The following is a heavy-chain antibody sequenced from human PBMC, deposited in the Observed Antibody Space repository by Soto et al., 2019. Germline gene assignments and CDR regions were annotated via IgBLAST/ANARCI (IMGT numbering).Heavy chain of an antibody. J-gene: IGHJ4*02. CDR1: GLTFSSYG. D-gene: IGHD6-25*01. CDR3: AKDRGYFYWRLSLDY. CDR2: ISYDGSNK. Sequence: GGSLRLSCAASGLTFSSYGMHWVRQAPGKGLEWVAVISYDGSNKYYADSVKGRFTTSRDNSKNTLYLQMNSLRAEDTAVYYCAKDRGYFYWRLSLDYWGQGTLVTVSS. V-gene: IGHV3-30*18.